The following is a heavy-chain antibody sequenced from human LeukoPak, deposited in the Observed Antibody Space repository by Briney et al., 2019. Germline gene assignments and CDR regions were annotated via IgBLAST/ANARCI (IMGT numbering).Heavy chain of an antibody. CDR1: GFIFSSYQ. D-gene: IGHD2-8*01. Sequence: GGSLRLSCAAFGFIFSSYQMNGVRQAPGKGLEWVSHISTSGSTTYYADSVKGRFTISRDNAKNSLYLQMNSLRAEDTAVYYCAGVGFDYWGQGTLVTVSS. V-gene: IGHV3-48*03. CDR3: AGVGFDY. J-gene: IGHJ4*02. CDR2: ISTSGSTT.